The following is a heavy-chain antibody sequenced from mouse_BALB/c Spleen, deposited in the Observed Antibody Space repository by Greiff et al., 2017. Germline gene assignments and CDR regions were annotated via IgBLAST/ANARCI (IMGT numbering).Heavy chain of an antibody. Sequence: QVQLKQSGPELVKPGASVKISCKASGFAFSSSWMNWVKQRPGQGLEWIGRIYPGDGDTNYNGKFKGQATLTADKSSSTAYMQLSSLTSVDSAVYFCGRGGTSNWSDWYFDDWGEGTTVTVSS. CDR3: GRGGTSNWSDWYFDD. CDR2: IYPGDGDT. V-gene: IGHV1-82*01. D-gene: IGHD4-1*01. CDR1: GFAFSSSW. J-gene: IGHJ1*01.